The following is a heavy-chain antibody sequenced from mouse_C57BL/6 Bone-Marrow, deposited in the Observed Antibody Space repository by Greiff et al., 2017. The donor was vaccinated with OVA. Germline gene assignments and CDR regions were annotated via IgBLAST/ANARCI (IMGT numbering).Heavy chain of an antibody. Sequence: VQLKESGAELARPGASVKLSCKASGYTFTSYGISWVKQRTGQGLEWIGVIYPRSGNTYYNEKFKGKATLTADKSSSTAYMELRSLTSEDSAVYFCAPDLLWLRRDAMDYWGQGTSVTVSS. CDR3: APDLLWLRRDAMDY. CDR1: GYTFTSYG. V-gene: IGHV1-81*01. J-gene: IGHJ4*01. D-gene: IGHD2-2*01. CDR2: IYPRSGNT.